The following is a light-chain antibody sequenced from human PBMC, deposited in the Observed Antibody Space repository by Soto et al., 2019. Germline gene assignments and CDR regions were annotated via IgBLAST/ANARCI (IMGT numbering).Light chain of an antibody. Sequence: EIVLTQSPATLSLAPGERATLSCRASQSIGTYLAWYQQKPGQAPRLLIYGASLRASGIPARFSGSGSGTDFTLTISSLEPEDFAVYYCHQRTNRYTFGQGTNLEIK. J-gene: IGKJ2*01. CDR1: QSIGTY. CDR2: GAS. V-gene: IGKV3-11*01. CDR3: HQRTNRYT.